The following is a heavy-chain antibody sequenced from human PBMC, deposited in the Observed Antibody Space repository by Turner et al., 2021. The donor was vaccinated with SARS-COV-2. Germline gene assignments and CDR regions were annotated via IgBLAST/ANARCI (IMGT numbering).Heavy chain of an antibody. CDR2: VKSKTDGGTT. CDR1: GFTFSDVW. J-gene: IGHJ4*02. CDR3: STDRSGGYYIGRDRFDY. Sequence: EVQLLESGGGLVQPGGSLRLSCVASGFTFSDVWMSWVRQAPGKGLEGVGRVKSKTDGGTTDYDAPVKGRFTISRDDSKNTLYLQMNSLKTEDTAVYYCSTDRSGGYYIGRDRFDYWGQGTLVTVSS. V-gene: IGHV3-15*01. D-gene: IGHD3-22*01.